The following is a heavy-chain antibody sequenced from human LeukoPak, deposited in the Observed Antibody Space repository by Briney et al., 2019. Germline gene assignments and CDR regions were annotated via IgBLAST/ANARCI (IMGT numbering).Heavy chain of an antibody. CDR1: GGSISSYY. CDR2: IYTSGST. D-gene: IGHD4-11*01. J-gene: IGHJ6*03. CDR3: ASGTTVTTGGGYYYYMDV. V-gene: IGHV4-4*07. Sequence: PSDTLSLTCTVSGGSISSYYWSWIRQPAGKGLEWIGRIYTSGSTNYNPSLKSRVTMSVDTSKNQFSLKLSSVTAADTAVYYCASGTTVTTGGGYYYYMDVWGKGTTVTVSS.